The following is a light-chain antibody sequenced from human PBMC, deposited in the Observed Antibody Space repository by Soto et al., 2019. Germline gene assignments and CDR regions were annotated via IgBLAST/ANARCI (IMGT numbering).Light chain of an antibody. Sequence: QSALTQPASVSGSPGQSITISCTGTSSDVGGYNYVSWYQQLPGKAPKLMIYEVSNRPSGVSNRFSGSKSGNTASLTISALHAEDEADYSCSSYTTSTPLNVFGTGTNVTVL. J-gene: IGLJ1*01. CDR1: SSDVGGYNY. V-gene: IGLV2-14*01. CDR2: EVS. CDR3: SSYTTSTPLNV.